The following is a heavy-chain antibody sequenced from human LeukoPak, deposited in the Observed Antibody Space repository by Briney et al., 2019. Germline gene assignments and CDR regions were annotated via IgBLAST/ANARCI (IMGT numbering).Heavy chain of an antibody. D-gene: IGHD2-15*01. J-gene: IGHJ4*02. Sequence: SETLSLTCTVSGGSLSSYYWSWIRQPPGKGLEWIGYIYYTGSTNYNPSLKSRVTISVDTSKNQFSLKLSSVTAADTAVYYCARAAPKYCSGGSCSGTDYWGQGTLVTVSS. CDR3: ARAAPKYCSGGSCSGTDY. V-gene: IGHV4-59*08. CDR1: GGSLSSYY. CDR2: IYYTGST.